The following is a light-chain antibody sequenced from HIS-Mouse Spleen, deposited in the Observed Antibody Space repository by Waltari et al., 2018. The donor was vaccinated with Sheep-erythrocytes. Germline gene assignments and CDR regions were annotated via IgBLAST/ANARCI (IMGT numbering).Light chain of an antibody. V-gene: IGLV2-11*01. J-gene: IGLJ1*01. Sequence: QSALTQPRSVSGSPGQSVTISCTGTSIDVGGYNYVSWYQQYPGKAPKLMIYDVSKRPSGVPDRFSGSKSGNTASLTISGLQAEDEADYYCCSYAGSYNHVFATGTKVTVL. CDR1: SIDVGGYNY. CDR3: CSYAGSYNHV. CDR2: DVS.